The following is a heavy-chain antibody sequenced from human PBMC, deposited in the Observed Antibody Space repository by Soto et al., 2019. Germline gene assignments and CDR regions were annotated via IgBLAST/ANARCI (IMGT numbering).Heavy chain of an antibody. CDR1: GFTFSSYA. CDR2: ISGSGGST. Sequence: PWGSLRLSCAASGFTFSSYAMSWVRQAPGKGLEWVSAISGSGGSTYYADSVKGRFTISRDNSKNTLYLQMNSLRAEDTAVYYCASGYYDSSGYKNPYYFDYWGQGTLVTVSS. D-gene: IGHD3-22*01. J-gene: IGHJ4*02. CDR3: ASGYYDSSGYKNPYYFDY. V-gene: IGHV3-23*01.